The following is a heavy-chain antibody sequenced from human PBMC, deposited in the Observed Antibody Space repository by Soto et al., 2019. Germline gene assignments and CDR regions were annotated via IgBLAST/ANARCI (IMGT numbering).Heavy chain of an antibody. Sequence: GASVKVSCKASGGTFSSYAISWVRQAPGQGLEWMGGITPIFGTANYAQKFQGRVTITADKSTSTAYMELSSLRSEDTAVYYCARVRKAMVIAYYYGMDVWGQGTTVTVSS. CDR2: ITPIFGTA. V-gene: IGHV1-69*06. CDR3: ARVRKAMVIAYYYGMDV. D-gene: IGHD5-18*01. CDR1: GGTFSSYA. J-gene: IGHJ6*02.